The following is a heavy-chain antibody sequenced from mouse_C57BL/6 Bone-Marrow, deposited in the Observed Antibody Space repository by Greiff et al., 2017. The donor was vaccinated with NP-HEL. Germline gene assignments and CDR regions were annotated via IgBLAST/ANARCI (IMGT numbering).Heavy chain of an antibody. D-gene: IGHD3-2*02. CDR1: GYTFTDYY. J-gene: IGHJ3*01. Sequence: EVQLQQSGPELVKPGASVKISCKASGYTFTDYYMNWVKQSHGKSLEWIGDINPNNGGTSYNQKFKGKATLTVDKSSSTAYMELRSLTSEDSAVYYCARRQLRLLAWFAYWGQGTLVTVSA. CDR2: INPNNGGT. V-gene: IGHV1-26*01. CDR3: ARRQLRLLAWFAY.